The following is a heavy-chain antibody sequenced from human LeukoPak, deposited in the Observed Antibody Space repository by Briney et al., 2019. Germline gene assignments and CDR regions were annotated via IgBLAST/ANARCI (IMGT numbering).Heavy chain of an antibody. Sequence: GGSLRLSCATSGFTFSDYYMSWLRQAPGKGLEGVSYISSSGSTIYYADSVKGRFTISRDNAKNSLYLQMNSLRAEDTAVYYCARDRSRLLWFGELLHDYDSSGYYSDYWGQGTLVTVSS. V-gene: IGHV3-11*01. D-gene: IGHD3-22*01. CDR3: ARDRSRLLWFGELLHDYDSSGYYSDY. CDR1: GFTFSDYY. CDR2: ISSSGSTI. J-gene: IGHJ4*02.